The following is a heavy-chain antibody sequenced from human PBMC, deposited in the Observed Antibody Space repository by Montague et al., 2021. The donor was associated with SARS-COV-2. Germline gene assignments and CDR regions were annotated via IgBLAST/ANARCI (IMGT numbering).Heavy chain of an antibody. CDR2: XXWDDDI. D-gene: IGHD3-9*01. CDR1: GFSLSTSGMC. CDR3: ARMVTIFSLGGYYYYYGMDV. Sequence: PALVKPTQTLTLTCTFSGFSLSTSGMCVSWIRQPPGKALEWLALXXWDDDIYYSTSLKTRLTISKDTSKNQVVLTMTNMDPVDTATYYCARMVTIFSLGGYYYYYGMDVWGQGTTVTVSS. V-gene: IGHV2-70*01. J-gene: IGHJ6*02.